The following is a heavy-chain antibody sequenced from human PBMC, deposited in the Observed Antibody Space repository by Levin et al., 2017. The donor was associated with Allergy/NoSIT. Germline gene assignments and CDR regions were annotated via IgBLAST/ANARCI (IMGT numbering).Heavy chain of an antibody. D-gene: IGHD6-13*01. CDR2: ISSSSSYT. CDR3: ARDGGAAAGEYYYGMDV. Sequence: PGGSLRLSCAASGFTFSDYYMSWIRQAPGKGLEWVSYISSSSSYTNYADSVKGRFTISRDNAKNSLYLQMNSLRAEDTAVYYCARDGGAAAGEYYYGMDVWGQGTTVTVSS. J-gene: IGHJ6*02. V-gene: IGHV3-11*05. CDR1: GFTFSDYY.